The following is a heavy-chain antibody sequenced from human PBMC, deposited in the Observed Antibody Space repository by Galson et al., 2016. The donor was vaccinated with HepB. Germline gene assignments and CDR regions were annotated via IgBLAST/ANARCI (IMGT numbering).Heavy chain of an antibody. CDR3: ARTPPGDYYYAMDV. CDR2: VTETGRT. Sequence: SETLSLTCAVYGGSISGYYWSWIRQPPGKGLEWIGEVTETGRTNDNPSLKSRVTVSLATSKDRFSLRLTSVTAADTAVYYCARTPPGDYYYAMDVWGEGTTVTVSS. J-gene: IGHJ6*04. V-gene: IGHV4-34*01. CDR1: GGSISGYY.